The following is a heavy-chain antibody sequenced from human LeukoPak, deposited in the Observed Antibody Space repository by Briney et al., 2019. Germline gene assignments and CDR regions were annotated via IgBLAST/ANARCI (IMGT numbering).Heavy chain of an antibody. Sequence: ASVKVSCKASGYTFTSYGISWVRQAPGQGLEWMGWISAYNGNTNYAQKLQGRVTMTTDTSTSTAYMELRSLRSDDTAVYYCARVWLAAVEFYYFDYWGQGTLVTVSS. J-gene: IGHJ4*02. D-gene: IGHD6-13*01. V-gene: IGHV1-18*01. CDR2: ISAYNGNT. CDR3: ARVWLAAVEFYYFDY. CDR1: GYTFTSYG.